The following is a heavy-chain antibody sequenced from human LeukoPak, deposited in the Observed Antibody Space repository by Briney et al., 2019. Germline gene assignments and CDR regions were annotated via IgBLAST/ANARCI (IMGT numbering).Heavy chain of an antibody. Sequence: GGSLRLSCAASGFTFSSYAMSWVRQAPGKGLEWVSAISGSGGSTYYADSVKGRFTISRDNSKNTLYLQMNSLRAEDTAVYYCAKVGSDYDILTGYSLWGQGTLVTVSS. J-gene: IGHJ4*02. CDR2: ISGSGGST. CDR1: GFTFSSYA. V-gene: IGHV3-23*01. CDR3: AKVGSDYDILTGYSL. D-gene: IGHD3-9*01.